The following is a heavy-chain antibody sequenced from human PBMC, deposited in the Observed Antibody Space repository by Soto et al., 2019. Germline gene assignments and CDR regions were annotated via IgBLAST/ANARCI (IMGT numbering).Heavy chain of an antibody. V-gene: IGHV4-39*01. D-gene: IGHD2-8*01. J-gene: IGHJ4*02. CDR3: VSQRTSVLSQAYFDY. CDR2: VYYRGIS. Sequence: SETLSLTCTVSGGSVSNSNYYWGWIRQSPGKGLEWIGSVYYRGISYSKSSVKSRITISVDTSKNQFSLNLNSVTASDTAVYFCVSQRTSVLSQAYFDYWGPGALVTVSS. CDR1: GGSVSNSNYY.